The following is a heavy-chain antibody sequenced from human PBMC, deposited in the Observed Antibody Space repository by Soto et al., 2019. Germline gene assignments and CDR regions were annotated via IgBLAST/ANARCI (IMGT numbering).Heavy chain of an antibody. J-gene: IGHJ6*02. Sequence: SETLSLTCAVSGGSISSGGYSWSWIRQPPGKGLEWIGYIYHSGSTYYNPSLRSRVTISVDRSKNQFSLKLSSVTAADTAVYYCARERKVTMVRGVIDYGMDVWGQGTTVTVSS. CDR3: ARERKVTMVRGVIDYGMDV. CDR2: IYHSGST. D-gene: IGHD3-10*01. V-gene: IGHV4-30-2*01. CDR1: GGSISSGGYS.